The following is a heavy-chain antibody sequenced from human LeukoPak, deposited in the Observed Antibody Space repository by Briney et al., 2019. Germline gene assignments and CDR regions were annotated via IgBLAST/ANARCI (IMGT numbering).Heavy chain of an antibody. CDR3: AKDLPNDAAARGYFDY. V-gene: IGHV3-23*01. CDR2: ISGSGGST. J-gene: IGHJ4*02. CDR1: GFTFSSYA. Sequence: PGGSLRLSCAASGFTFSSYAMSWVRQAPGKGLEWVSAISGSGGSTYYADSVKGRFTISRDNSKNTLYLQMNSLRAEDTAVYYCAKDLPNDAAARGYFDYWGQGTLVTVSS. D-gene: IGHD6-13*01.